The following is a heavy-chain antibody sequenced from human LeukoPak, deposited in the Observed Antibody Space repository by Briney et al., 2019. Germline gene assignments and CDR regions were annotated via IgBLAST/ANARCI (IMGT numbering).Heavy chain of an antibody. J-gene: IGHJ3*02. CDR2: IYYSGST. D-gene: IGHD1-26*01. Sequence: SETLSLTCTVSGGSISSGGYYWSWIRQHPGKGLEWIGYIYYSGSTYYNPSLKSRVTISVDTSKSQFSLKLSSVTAADTAVYYCARGVSFSGDAFDIWGQGTMVTVSS. CDR1: GGSISSGGYY. V-gene: IGHV4-31*03. CDR3: ARGVSFSGDAFDI.